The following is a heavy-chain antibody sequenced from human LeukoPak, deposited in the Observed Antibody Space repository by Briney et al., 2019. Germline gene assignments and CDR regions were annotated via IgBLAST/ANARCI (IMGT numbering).Heavy chain of an antibody. J-gene: IGHJ4*02. CDR1: GGSITGYY. D-gene: IGHD1-1*01. CDR3: TRGATGPEY. Sequence: SETLSLTCTVSGGSITGYYWSGVRQPPGKGLVWIGYIYSSGSTNYNPSLKSRVTISVDTSKNQFSLKLNSVTAADTAVYYCTRGATGPEYWGQGTLVTVSS. CDR2: IYSSGST. V-gene: IGHV4-59*01.